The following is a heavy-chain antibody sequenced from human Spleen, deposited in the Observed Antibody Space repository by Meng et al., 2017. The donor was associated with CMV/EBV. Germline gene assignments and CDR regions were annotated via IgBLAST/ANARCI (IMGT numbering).Heavy chain of an antibody. V-gene: IGHV3-74*01. D-gene: IGHD3-10*01. Sequence: GGSLRLSCVCPGFTFSSSWMNWVRQDPGKGLVWVSRINGDGTYASYAASVKGRFTSTRDNAKNTLYLQMNSLRDDDTAVYYCARDLRGSGDYWGQGTLVTVSS. CDR3: ARDLRGSGDY. J-gene: IGHJ4*02. CDR1: GFTFSSSW. CDR2: INGDGTYA.